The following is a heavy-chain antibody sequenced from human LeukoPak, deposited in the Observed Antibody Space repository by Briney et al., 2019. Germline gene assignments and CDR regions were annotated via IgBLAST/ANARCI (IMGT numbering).Heavy chain of an antibody. Sequence: PGGSLRLFCAASGFTFSVSAVRWVREASGEGLEWIGRIRSKANNYATAYADSLKGRFTVSRDDSKNTAYLQMNSLQTEDSAVYFCARDSSSEGPLDYWGQGTLVTVSS. J-gene: IGHJ4*02. CDR1: GFTFSVSA. V-gene: IGHV3-73*01. D-gene: IGHD6-6*01. CDR2: IRSKANNYAT. CDR3: ARDSSSEGPLDY.